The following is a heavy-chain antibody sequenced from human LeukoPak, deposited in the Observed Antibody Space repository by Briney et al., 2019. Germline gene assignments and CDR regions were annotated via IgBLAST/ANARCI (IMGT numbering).Heavy chain of an antibody. CDR3: ARVPYCSGGSCYGMDV. D-gene: IGHD2-15*01. CDR1: GGTFSSYA. CDR2: IIPIFGTA. V-gene: IGHV1-69*13. J-gene: IGHJ6*02. Sequence: SVKVSCKASGGTFSSYAISWLRQAPGQGLEWMGGIIPIFGTANYAQKFQGRVTITADESTSTAYMELSSLRSEDTAVYYCARVPYCSGGSCYGMDVWGQGTTVTVSS.